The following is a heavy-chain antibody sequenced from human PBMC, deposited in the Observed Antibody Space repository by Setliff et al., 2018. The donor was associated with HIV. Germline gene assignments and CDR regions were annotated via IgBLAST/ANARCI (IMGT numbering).Heavy chain of an antibody. J-gene: IGHJ4*02. D-gene: IGHD5-12*01. CDR1: GGSISSSSYY. Sequence: PSETLSLTCTVSGGSISSSSYYWGWIRQPPGKGLEWIGSIYYSGSTYYNPSLKSRVTISVDTSKNQFSLKLSSVTAADTAVYYCARHFSGYDSYYWGQGTLVTVSS. V-gene: IGHV4-39*01. CDR3: ARHFSGYDSYY. CDR2: IYYSGST.